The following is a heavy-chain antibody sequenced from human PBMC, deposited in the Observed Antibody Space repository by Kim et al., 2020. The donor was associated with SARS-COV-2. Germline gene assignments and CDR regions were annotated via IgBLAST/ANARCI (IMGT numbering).Heavy chain of an antibody. D-gene: IGHD6-19*01. Sequence: GGSLRLSCAASGFTFSSYWMHWVRQAPGKGLEWVSRINSDGSSTSYADSVKGRFTISRDNAKNTLYLQMNSLRAEDTAVYYCARAPYSSCWYVISGNYYYGMDVWGQGTTVTVSS. CDR1: GFTFSSYW. V-gene: IGHV3-74*01. CDR2: INSDGSST. CDR3: ARAPYSSCWYVISGNYYYGMDV. J-gene: IGHJ6*02.